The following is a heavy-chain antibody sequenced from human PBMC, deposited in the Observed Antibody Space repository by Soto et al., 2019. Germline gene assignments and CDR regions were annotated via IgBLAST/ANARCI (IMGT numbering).Heavy chain of an antibody. Sequence: GESLKISCKGSGYSFTSYWISWVRQMPGKGLEWMGRIDPSDSYTNYSPSFQGHVTISADKSISTAYLQWSSLKASDTAMYYCARHLAAAKYWFDPWGQGTLVTVSS. CDR3: ARHLAAAKYWFDP. J-gene: IGHJ5*02. CDR1: GYSFTSYW. D-gene: IGHD6-13*01. V-gene: IGHV5-10-1*01. CDR2: IDPSDSYT.